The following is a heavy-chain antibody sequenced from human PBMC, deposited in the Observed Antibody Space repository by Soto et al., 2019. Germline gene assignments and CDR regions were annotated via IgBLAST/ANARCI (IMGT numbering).Heavy chain of an antibody. D-gene: IGHD3-3*01. V-gene: IGHV4-34*01. Sequence: XXTLSLPCAVYGGSFSGYYWRWILQPPGKGLEWIGEINHSGSTNYNPSLKSRVTISVDTSKNQFSLKLSSVTAADTAVYYCARGDGFWSGYYMDVWGKGTTVTISS. CDR3: ARGDGFWSGYYMDV. CDR1: GGSFSGYY. CDR2: INHSGST. J-gene: IGHJ6*03.